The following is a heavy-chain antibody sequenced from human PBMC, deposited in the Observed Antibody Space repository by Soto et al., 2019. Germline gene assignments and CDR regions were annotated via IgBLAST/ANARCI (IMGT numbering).Heavy chain of an antibody. Sequence: PSETLSLTCAVYGGSFSGYYWSWIRQPPGKGLEWIGEINHSGSTNYNPSLKSRVTISVDTSKNQFSLKLSSVTAADTAVYYCARGSDSSGYYSNYYYGMDVWGQGTTVTVSS. D-gene: IGHD3-22*01. CDR1: GGSFSGYY. CDR2: INHSGST. J-gene: IGHJ6*02. V-gene: IGHV4-34*01. CDR3: ARGSDSSGYYSNYYYGMDV.